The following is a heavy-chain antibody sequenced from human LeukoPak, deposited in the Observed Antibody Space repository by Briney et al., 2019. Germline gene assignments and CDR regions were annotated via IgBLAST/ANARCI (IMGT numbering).Heavy chain of an antibody. D-gene: IGHD3-3*01. Sequence: SETLSLTCTVSGGSISSGDYYWSWIRQPPGKGLEWIGYIYYSGSTYYNPSLKSRVAISVDTSKNQFSLKLSSVTAADTAVYYCAREVFNDFWSGYYQHFYYMDVWGKGTTVTVSS. CDR3: AREVFNDFWSGYYQHFYYMDV. CDR1: GGSISSGDYY. CDR2: IYYSGST. J-gene: IGHJ6*03. V-gene: IGHV4-30-4*08.